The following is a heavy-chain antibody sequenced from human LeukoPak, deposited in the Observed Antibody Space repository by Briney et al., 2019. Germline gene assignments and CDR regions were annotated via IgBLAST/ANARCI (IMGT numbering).Heavy chain of an antibody. CDR1: GFTFSTYG. J-gene: IGHJ4*02. V-gene: IGHV3-30*18. CDR3: AKHLSRGFRRAY. Sequence: GGSLRLSCAASGFTFSTYGMHWVRQAPGKGLEWVAVISYDGSNKYYADSVKGRFTISRYNSKNTLYLQMNSMRAENTRVYYCAKHLSRGFRRAYWGQGTLVTVSS. CDR2: ISYDGSNK. D-gene: IGHD3-22*01.